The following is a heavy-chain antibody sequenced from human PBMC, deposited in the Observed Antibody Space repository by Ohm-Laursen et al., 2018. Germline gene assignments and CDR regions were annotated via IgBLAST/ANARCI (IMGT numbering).Heavy chain of an antibody. CDR3: ASGHNYGYDNYYYGMDV. D-gene: IGHD5-18*01. CDR1: GGSISNHY. Sequence: SETLSLTCAVSGGSISNHYWNWVRQSPGKGLEWIGYIYHSRSTKYNPFFNSRVTISVDTSKNQFSLNLRSVTTADTAVYYCASGHNYGYDNYYYGMDVWGQGTTVTVSS. CDR2: IYHSRST. J-gene: IGHJ6*02. V-gene: IGHV4-59*11.